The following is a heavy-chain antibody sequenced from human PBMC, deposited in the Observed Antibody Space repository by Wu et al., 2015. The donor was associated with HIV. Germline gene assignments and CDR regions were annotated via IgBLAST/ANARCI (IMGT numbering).Heavy chain of an antibody. J-gene: IGHJ4*02. CDR1: GYNLINHY. V-gene: IGHV1-46*01. CDR2: IDPRRSAT. D-gene: IGHD4-23*01. Sequence: QVHLVQSGPEVKKPGASVKVSCKASGYNLINHYIHWIRQAPGQGLQWMGIIDPRRSATSYAQRFQGRVTMTSDTSTSTVYLHLNSLTSQDTAIYYCARAYRPTVGYFDFWGQGALVTVSS. CDR3: ARAYRPTVGYFDF.